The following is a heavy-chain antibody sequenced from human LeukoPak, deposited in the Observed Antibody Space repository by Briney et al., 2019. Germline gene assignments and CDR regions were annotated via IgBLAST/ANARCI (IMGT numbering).Heavy chain of an antibody. CDR2: IRYDGSNK. CDR3: AKGIQQWLASLDY. V-gene: IGHV3-30*02. CDR1: GFTFSSYG. Sequence: GGSLRLSCAASGFTFSSYGMHWVRQAPGKGLEWVAFIRYDGSNKYYADSVKGRFTISRDNSKNTLYLQMNSLRAEDTAVYYYAKGIQQWLASLDYWGQGTLVTVSS. D-gene: IGHD6-19*01. J-gene: IGHJ4*02.